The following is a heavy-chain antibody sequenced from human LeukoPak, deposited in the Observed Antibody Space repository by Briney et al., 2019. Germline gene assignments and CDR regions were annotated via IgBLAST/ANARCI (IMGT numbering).Heavy chain of an antibody. J-gene: IGHJ6*03. Sequence: GGSLRLSCAVSGFTSSKDWMSWVRQAPGKGLEWVANIKQDGSEKNYVDSVKGLFTVSRDNAKNSLYLQMNSLRAEDTAVYYCARERDSGYDSLYYYYYMDVWGKGTTVTVSS. V-gene: IGHV3-7*01. CDR2: IKQDGSEK. CDR1: GFTSSKDW. CDR3: ARERDSGYDSLYYYYYMDV. D-gene: IGHD5-12*01.